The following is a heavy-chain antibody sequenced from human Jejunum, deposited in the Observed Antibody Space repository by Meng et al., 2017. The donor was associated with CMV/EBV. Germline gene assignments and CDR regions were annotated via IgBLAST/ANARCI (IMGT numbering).Heavy chain of an antibody. Sequence: EVQLVESGGGLVQPGGSLRLAWASVGFTFSDSALYWVCQAPENGLEWVGRIRNKANSYATEYAASVEGGFTISRDDSKKTAYLQMSSLKTEDTAVYYCTRQSPIYGDYDIFDYWGQGTLVTVSS. J-gene: IGHJ4*02. CDR2: IRNKANSYAT. D-gene: IGHD4-17*01. CDR1: GFTFSDSA. CDR3: TRQSPIYGDYDIFDY. V-gene: IGHV3-73*02.